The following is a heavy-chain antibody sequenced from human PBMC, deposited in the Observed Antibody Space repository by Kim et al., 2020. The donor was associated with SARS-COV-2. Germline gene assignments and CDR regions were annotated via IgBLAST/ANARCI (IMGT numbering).Heavy chain of an antibody. J-gene: IGHJ2*01. V-gene: IGHV3-15*01. D-gene: IGHD4-17*01. Sequence: GGSLRLSCAASGFTFSNAWMSWVRQAPGKGLEWVGRIKSKTDGGTTDYAAPVKGRFTISRDDSKNTLYLQMNSLKTEDTAVYYCTTDRGFYYPDYGDYDWYSISGAVAPWSLSPQ. CDR2: IKSKTDGGTT. CDR3: TTDRGFYYPDYGDYDWYSIS. CDR1: GFTFSNAW.